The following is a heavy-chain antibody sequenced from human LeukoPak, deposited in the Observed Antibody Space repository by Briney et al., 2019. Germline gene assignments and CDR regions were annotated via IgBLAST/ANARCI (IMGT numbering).Heavy chain of an antibody. Sequence: GGSLRLPCAASGFTFSSYSMNWVRQAPGKGLEWVSSISSSSSYIYYADSVKGRFTISRDNAKNSLYLQMNSLRAEDTAVYYCAREYCSSTSCYLDPWGQGTLVTVSS. CDR3: AREYCSSTSCYLDP. CDR1: GFTFSSYS. D-gene: IGHD2-2*01. J-gene: IGHJ5*02. CDR2: ISSSSSYI. V-gene: IGHV3-21*01.